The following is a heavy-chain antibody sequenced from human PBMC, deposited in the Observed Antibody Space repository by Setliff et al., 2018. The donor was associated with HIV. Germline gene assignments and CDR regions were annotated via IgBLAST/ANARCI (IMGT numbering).Heavy chain of an antibody. V-gene: IGHV5-51*01. D-gene: IGHD2-2*01. Sequence: PGESLKISCKASGYIFTTYWIGWVRQMPGKGLEWMGIIYPGDSDSRYSPSFQGQVTISADKSISTAYLQWSSLKASDTAMYYCARGFCSTSCNTLGAFDIWGQGTMVTVS. CDR3: ARGFCSTSCNTLGAFDI. CDR1: GYIFTTYW. CDR2: IYPGDSDS. J-gene: IGHJ3*02.